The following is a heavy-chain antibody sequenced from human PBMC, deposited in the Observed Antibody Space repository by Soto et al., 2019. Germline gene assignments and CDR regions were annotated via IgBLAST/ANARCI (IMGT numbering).Heavy chain of an antibody. CDR3: ARASVSGRRFDY. D-gene: IGHD6-19*01. V-gene: IGHV1-46*03. CDR1: GYTFSSYY. J-gene: IGHJ4*02. CDR2: INPSGGST. Sequence: ASVKVSSKASGYTFSSYYMHWLRQAPGQGLEGMGIINPSGGSTTYAQKFQGRVTMTRDTSTSTVYMELSSLTSEDTAVYYCARASVSGRRFDYWGEGTLVTVSS.